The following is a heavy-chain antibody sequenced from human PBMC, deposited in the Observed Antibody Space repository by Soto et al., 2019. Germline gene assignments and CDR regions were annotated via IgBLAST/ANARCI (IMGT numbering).Heavy chain of an antibody. CDR2: ISGSGGST. CDR3: AKGGEQGLVADYFAY. Sequence: LRLSCAASGFTFSSYAMSWVRQVPGKGLEWVSAISGSGGSTYYADSVKGRFTISRDNSKNTLYLQMNSLRAEDTAVYYCAKGGEQGLVADYFAYWGQGTLVTVSS. J-gene: IGHJ4*02. D-gene: IGHD6-19*01. CDR1: GFTFSSYA. V-gene: IGHV3-23*01.